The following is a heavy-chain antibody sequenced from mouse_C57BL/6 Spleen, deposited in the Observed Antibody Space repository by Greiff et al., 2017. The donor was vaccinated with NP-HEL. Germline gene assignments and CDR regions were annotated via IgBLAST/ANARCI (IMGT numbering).Heavy chain of an antibody. V-gene: IGHV1-39*01. J-gene: IGHJ4*01. Sequence: EVQLQQSGPELVKPGASVKISCKASGYSFTDYNMNWVKQSTGKSLEWIGVINPNYGTTSYNQKLKGKATLTVDQSSSTAYMQLNRLTSEESAVDDCARDDYDEAMENWGEEASVTVSS. CDR3: ARDDYDEAMEN. CDR2: INPNYGTT. CDR1: GYSFTDYN. D-gene: IGHD2-4*01.